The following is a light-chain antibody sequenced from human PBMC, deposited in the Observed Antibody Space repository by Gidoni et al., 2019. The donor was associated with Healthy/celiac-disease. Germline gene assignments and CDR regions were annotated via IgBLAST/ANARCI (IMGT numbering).Light chain of an antibody. J-gene: IGLJ2*01. CDR2: DNN. Sequence: QSVFTQPPSLSAAPGHKVTISCSGSSSNIGNNYVSWYQQLPGTAPKLLIYDNNKRPSGIPDRFSGSKAGTSATLGITGLQTGDEADYYCGTWDSSLSAGVFGGGTKLTVL. CDR1: SSNIGNNY. CDR3: GTWDSSLSAGV. V-gene: IGLV1-51*01.